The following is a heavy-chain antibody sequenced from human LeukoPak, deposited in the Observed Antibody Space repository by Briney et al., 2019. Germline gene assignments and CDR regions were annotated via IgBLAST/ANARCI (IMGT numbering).Heavy chain of an antibody. CDR1: GFTFSSYA. V-gene: IGHV3-23*01. Sequence: PGGSLRLSCAASGFTFSSYAMSWVRQAPGKGLEWVSAISGSGGSTYYADSVKGRFTISRDNSKNTLYLRMNSLRAEDTAVYHCAKVQEGITIFGVVGAFDIWGQGTMVTVSS. CDR3: AKVQEGITIFGVVGAFDI. D-gene: IGHD3-3*01. CDR2: ISGSGGST. J-gene: IGHJ3*02.